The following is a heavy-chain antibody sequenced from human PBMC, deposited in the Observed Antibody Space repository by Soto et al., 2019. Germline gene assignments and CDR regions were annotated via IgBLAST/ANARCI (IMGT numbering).Heavy chain of an antibody. CDR3: SSAIGYCRSGTGQREWFAP. Sequence: QVQLVQSGAEVKKPGTSVKVSCTASGYTFSSHGISWVRQAPGQGLQWIGWVSGDNGNTNYAQSLQGRVTMTTDTSTNTGHMELRSLRSDDTAVYYCSSAIGYCRSGTGQREWFAPWGQGTLVIVSS. CDR1: GYTFSSHG. D-gene: IGHD1-26*01. V-gene: IGHV1-18*01. CDR2: VSGDNGNT. J-gene: IGHJ5*02.